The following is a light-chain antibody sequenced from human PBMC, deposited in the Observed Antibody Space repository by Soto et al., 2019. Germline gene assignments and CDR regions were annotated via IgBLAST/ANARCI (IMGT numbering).Light chain of an antibody. Sequence: DIQMAQSPSTPSGSVGDRVTITSRASQSISSWLAWYQQKPGKAPNLLIYKASTLESGVPSRFSGSGSGTEFTLTISSVQPDDFATYYCQQYKSYPLTFGGGTKVDIK. CDR2: KAS. CDR1: QSISSW. CDR3: QQYKSYPLT. V-gene: IGKV1-5*03. J-gene: IGKJ4*01.